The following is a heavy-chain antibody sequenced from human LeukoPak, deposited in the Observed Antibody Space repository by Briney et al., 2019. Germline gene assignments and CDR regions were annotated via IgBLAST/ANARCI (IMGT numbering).Heavy chain of an antibody. CDR2: ISAYNGNT. Sequence: GASVKVSCKASGYTFTSYGISWVRQAPGQGLEWMGWISAYNGNTNYARKLQGRVTMTTDTSTSTAYMELRSLRSDDTAVYYCAVYAPGYCSGGSCYSVIDYFDYWGQGTLVTVSS. J-gene: IGHJ4*02. V-gene: IGHV1-18*01. D-gene: IGHD2-15*01. CDR1: GYTFTSYG. CDR3: AVYAPGYCSGGSCYSVIDYFDY.